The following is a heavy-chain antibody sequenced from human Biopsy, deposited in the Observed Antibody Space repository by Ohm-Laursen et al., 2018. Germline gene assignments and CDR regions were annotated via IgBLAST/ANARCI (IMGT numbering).Heavy chain of an antibody. CDR2: IYWNNDK. D-gene: IGHD5-18*01. Sequence: PTQTLTLTGTFYGFSLSNSGVGVAWIRQPPGKALEWLAIIYWNNDKHFSPSLRSRLTITKDTSRNQVVLTVTNMDPVDTATYSCAHARGYSYGYSYFDYWGQGTLVTVSS. CDR3: AHARGYSYGYSYFDY. CDR1: GFSLSNSGVG. J-gene: IGHJ4*02. V-gene: IGHV2-5*01.